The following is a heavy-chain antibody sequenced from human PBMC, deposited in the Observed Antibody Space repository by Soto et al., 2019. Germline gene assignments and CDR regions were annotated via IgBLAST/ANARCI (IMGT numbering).Heavy chain of an antibody. CDR3: VRPGSYSGSFDI. CDR1: GDSSRSSSYY. D-gene: IGHD1-26*01. V-gene: IGHV4-39*01. Sequence: QLQLQESGPGLVKPSETLSLTCSVSGDSSRSSSYYWGWIRQPPGKGLEYIGSMSYSGSTYYNPSLKSQVTTSVDASKNQISLKLSSVTAADTAVYYCVRPGSYSGSFDIWGPGKMVTVSS. CDR2: MSYSGST. J-gene: IGHJ3*02.